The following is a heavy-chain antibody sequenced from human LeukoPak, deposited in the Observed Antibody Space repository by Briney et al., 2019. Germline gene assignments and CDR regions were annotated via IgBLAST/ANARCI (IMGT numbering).Heavy chain of an antibody. CDR2: ISYSGST. D-gene: IGHD2-21*01. V-gene: IGHV4-59*11. CDR1: GGSISSQY. J-gene: IGHJ4*02. CDR3: ARVGVSFVYFDY. Sequence: SETPSLTCTVSGGSISSQYWSWIRQPPGKGLEWIGYISYSGSTNYNPSLKSRVTISVDTSKNQFSLKLNSVTAADTAVYYCARVGVSFVYFDYWGQGTLVTVSS.